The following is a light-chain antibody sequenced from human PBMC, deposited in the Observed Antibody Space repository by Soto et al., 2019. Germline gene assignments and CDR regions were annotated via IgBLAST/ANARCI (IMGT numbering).Light chain of an antibody. J-gene: IGKJ1*01. V-gene: IGKV1-27*01. CDR2: AAS. CDR1: QGMSNY. Sequence: DIQMTQSPSSLSASVGDRVTITCRASQGMSNYLAWYQQKPGKVPKLLIYAASTLQSGDPSRFSGSGSGTDFTLTISSLQPEDVATYYCQKYNSALWTFGQGTKVEIK. CDR3: QKYNSALWT.